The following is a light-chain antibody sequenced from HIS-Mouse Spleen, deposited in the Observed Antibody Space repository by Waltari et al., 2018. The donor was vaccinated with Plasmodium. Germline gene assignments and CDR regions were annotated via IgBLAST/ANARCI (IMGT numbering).Light chain of an antibody. Sequence: EIVMTQSPATLSVSPGASATLSCRASQSVSSNLAWYQQKPGQAPRLLIYGASTRATGIPARFSGSGSGTEFTLTISSLQSEDFAVYYCQQYNNWPTWTFGQGTKVEIK. J-gene: IGKJ1*01. V-gene: IGKV3-15*01. CDR2: GAS. CDR3: QQYNNWPTWT. CDR1: QSVSSN.